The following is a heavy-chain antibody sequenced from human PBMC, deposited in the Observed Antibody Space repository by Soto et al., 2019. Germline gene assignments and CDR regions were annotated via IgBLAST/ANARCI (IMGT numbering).Heavy chain of an antibody. V-gene: IGHV1-69*06. CDR3: ARADTAMVSGGYYFDY. J-gene: IGHJ4*02. Sequence: QVQLVQSGAEVKKPGSSVKVSCKASGGTFSSFAISWVRQAPGQGLEWMGGIIPIFGTANYAQKFQGRVTITADKSTSTAYMELSSLRSEDTAVYYCARADTAMVSGGYYFDYWGQGTLVTVSS. CDR1: GGTFSSFA. D-gene: IGHD5-18*01. CDR2: IIPIFGTA.